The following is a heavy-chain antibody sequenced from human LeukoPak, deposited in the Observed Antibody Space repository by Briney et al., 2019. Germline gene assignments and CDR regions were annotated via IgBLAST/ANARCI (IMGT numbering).Heavy chain of an antibody. J-gene: IGHJ4*02. CDR2: IYYSGST. CDR3: ARCYGSGSYYFDY. V-gene: IGHV4-59*01. D-gene: IGHD3-10*01. CDR1: GGSISSYY. Sequence: SETLSLTCTVSGGSISSYYWSWIRQPPGKGLEWIGYIYYSGSTNYNPSLKSRVIISVDTSKNQFSLKLSSVTAADTAVYYCARCYGSGSYYFDYWGQGTLVTVSS.